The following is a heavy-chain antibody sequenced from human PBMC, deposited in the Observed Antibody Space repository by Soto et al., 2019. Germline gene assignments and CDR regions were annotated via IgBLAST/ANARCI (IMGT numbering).Heavy chain of an antibody. V-gene: IGHV4-30-2*01. CDR3: ARGSRLNAYDI. Sequence: QVQLQESGSGLVKPSETLSLTCAVSGDSISSGGHSWSWIRQPTGKGLEWIGHIYHTGTTYKNPSLKSRVSISLDMSKNQFSLKLTFVTAADTAVYVCARGSRLNAYDIWGQGTLVTVSS. J-gene: IGHJ3*02. D-gene: IGHD3-10*01. CDR2: IYHTGTT. CDR1: GDSISSGGHS.